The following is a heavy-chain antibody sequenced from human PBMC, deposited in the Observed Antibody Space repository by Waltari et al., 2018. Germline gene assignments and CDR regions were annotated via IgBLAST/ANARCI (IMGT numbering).Heavy chain of an antibody. CDR3: ARNWYDY. V-gene: IGHV3-7*01. CDR1: GFTFSGYW. J-gene: IGHJ5*01. CDR2: IKRDGSEK. Sequence: EVQLVESGGGLVQPGGSLRLSCAASGFTFSGYWMSWVRQAPGKGLGWVANIKRDGSEKYYADSGKGRFTISRDNAENSLYLQMNSLRAEDTAVYYCARNWYDYWGQGTLVTVSS.